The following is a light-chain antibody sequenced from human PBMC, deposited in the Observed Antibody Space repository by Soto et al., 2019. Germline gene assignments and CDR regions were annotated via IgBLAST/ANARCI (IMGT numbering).Light chain of an antibody. Sequence: IVMAQSPGTLSVSPGERATLACRASQSVSNRYLAWYQQKPGQAPRLLIYGASSRATGVPDRISGSGSGTDFTLTISSLQPDDSATYYCQQYNSYPWTFGQGTKVDI. CDR3: QQYNSYPWT. CDR1: QSVSNRY. CDR2: GAS. J-gene: IGKJ1*01. V-gene: IGKV3-20*01.